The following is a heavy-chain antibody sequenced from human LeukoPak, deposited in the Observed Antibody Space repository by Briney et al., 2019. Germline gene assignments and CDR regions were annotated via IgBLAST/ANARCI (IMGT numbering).Heavy chain of an antibody. CDR2: IYNSGTT. CDR3: ARGVPEYYDFWSGYFYYFDY. Sequence: SETLSLTCTVSGGSISTGGYYWTWIRQHPGKGLEWIGYIYNSGTTYYNPSLESRVTTSGDTSKNQFSLKLSSVTAADTAVYYCARGVPEYYDFWSGYFYYFDYWGQGTLVTVSS. J-gene: IGHJ4*02. CDR1: GGSISTGGYY. D-gene: IGHD3-3*01. V-gene: IGHV4-31*03.